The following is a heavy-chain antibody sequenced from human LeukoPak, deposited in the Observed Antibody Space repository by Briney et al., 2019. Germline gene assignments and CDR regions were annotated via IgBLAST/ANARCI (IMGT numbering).Heavy chain of an antibody. J-gene: IGHJ4*02. D-gene: IGHD6-13*01. CDR1: GFTFSSYG. V-gene: IGHV3-33*01. Sequence: GGSLRLSCAASGFTFSSYGMHWVRQAPGKGVEWGAVIWYDGSNKYYADSVKGRFTISRENSKDTLYLQMGSLRAEDTAVYYCGRDPSRSRRSGVDYWGQGTLVTVSS. CDR3: GRDPSRSRRSGVDY. CDR2: IWYDGSNK.